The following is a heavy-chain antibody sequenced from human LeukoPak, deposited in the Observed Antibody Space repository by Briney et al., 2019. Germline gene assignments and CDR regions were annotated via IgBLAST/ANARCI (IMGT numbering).Heavy chain of an antibody. V-gene: IGHV3-21*01. D-gene: IGHD5-18*01. J-gene: IGHJ4*02. CDR1: GFTFSSYS. CDR2: ISSSSSYI. Sequence: PGGSLRLSCAASGFTFSSYSMNWVRQAPGKGLEWVSSISSSSSYIYYADSVKGRFTISRDNAKNSLYLQMNSLRAEDTAVYYCARDHVGYSYGFFDYWGQGTLVTVSS. CDR3: ARDHVGYSYGFFDY.